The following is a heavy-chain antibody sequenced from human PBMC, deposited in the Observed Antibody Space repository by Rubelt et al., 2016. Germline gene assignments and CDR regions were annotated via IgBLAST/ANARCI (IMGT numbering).Heavy chain of an antibody. V-gene: IGHV3-21*01. D-gene: IGHD1/OR15-1a*01. CDR3: ARAVYNWNSDY. J-gene: IGHJ4*02. Sequence: GKGLEWVSSISSSSSYIYYADSVKGRFTIPRDNAKNSLYLQMNSLRAEDPAVYYCARAVYNWNSDYWGQGTLVAVSS. CDR2: ISSSSSYI.